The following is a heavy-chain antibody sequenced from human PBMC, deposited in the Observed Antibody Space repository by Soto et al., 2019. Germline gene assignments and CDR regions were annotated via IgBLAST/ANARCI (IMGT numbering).Heavy chain of an antibody. D-gene: IGHD6-13*01. Sequence: PSETLSLTCAVSGASISTSYWWSWVRQSPGKELEWIGEIHYSGSTNYNPSLKSRLTISVDKSKNQFSLNLNSVTAADTAMYYCARPKTIGAAAGKGWFDPWGQGTLVTVSS. CDR3: ARPKTIGAAAGKGWFDP. CDR2: IHYSGST. J-gene: IGHJ5*02. CDR1: GASISTSYW. V-gene: IGHV4-4*02.